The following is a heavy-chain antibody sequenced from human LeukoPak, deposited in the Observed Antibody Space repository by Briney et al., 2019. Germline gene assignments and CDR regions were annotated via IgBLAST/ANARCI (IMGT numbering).Heavy chain of an antibody. CDR1: RYTFTGYY. CDR3: ARESPDIVVVVTAALRRSWFDP. CDR2: INPDNGGT. J-gene: IGHJ5*02. V-gene: IGHV1-2*02. Sequence: ASVGVSCKASRYTFTGYYIHWVRQAPGQGPEWMGWINPDNGGTNYAQKFQGRVTMTRDTSINTAYMEVSRLKSDDTAVYYCARESPDIVVVVTAALRRSWFDPWGQGTLVTVSS. D-gene: IGHD2-15*01.